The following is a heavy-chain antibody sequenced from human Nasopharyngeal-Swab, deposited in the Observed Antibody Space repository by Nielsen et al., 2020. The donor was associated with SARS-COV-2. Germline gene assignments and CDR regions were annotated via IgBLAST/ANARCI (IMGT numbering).Heavy chain of an antibody. CDR2: FSYTGIT. Sequence: SETLSLTCTVSGGSISSGSIRSYYWSWIRQPPGKGLEWIGYFSYTGITNYNPSLKSRVTISVDMSKNQFSLKLSSVAAADTAVYSCAREVVGGLVDSWGQGTLVTVSS. CDR1: GGSISSGSIRSYY. V-gene: IGHV4-61*01. J-gene: IGHJ4*02. CDR3: AREVVGGLVDS. D-gene: IGHD1-26*01.